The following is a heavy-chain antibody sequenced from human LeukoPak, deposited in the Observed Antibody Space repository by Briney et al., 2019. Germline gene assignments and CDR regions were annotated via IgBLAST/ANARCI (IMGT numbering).Heavy chain of an antibody. D-gene: IGHD3-10*01. CDR2: IWYDGSNK. V-gene: IGHV3-33*06. Sequence: YPGRSLRLSCAASGFTFSSYGMHWVRQAPGKGLEWVAVIWYDGSNKYYADSVKGRFTISRDNSKNTLYLQMNSLRAEDTAVYYCAKGNEFGELLFLDYWGQGTLVTVSS. CDR3: AKGNEFGELLFLDY. J-gene: IGHJ4*02. CDR1: GFTFSSYG.